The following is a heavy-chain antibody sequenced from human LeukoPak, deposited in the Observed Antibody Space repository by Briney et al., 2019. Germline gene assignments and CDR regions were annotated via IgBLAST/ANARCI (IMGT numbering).Heavy chain of an antibody. CDR1: GFTFNSYS. J-gene: IGHJ4*02. D-gene: IGHD6-13*01. CDR2: ISSSSRYI. CDR3: ARVAEAAAFDY. V-gene: IGHV3-21*01. Sequence: GGSLRLSCAASGFTFNSYSMTWVRQAPGKMLEWVSSISSSSRYIYYADSMKGRFTISRDNAKNSLFLQMNSLRAEDTAVYYCARVAEAAAFDYWGQGTLVTVSS.